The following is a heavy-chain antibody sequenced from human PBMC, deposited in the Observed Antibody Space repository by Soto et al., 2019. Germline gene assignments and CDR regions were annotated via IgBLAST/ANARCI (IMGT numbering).Heavy chain of an antibody. Sequence: PGGSLRLSCAASGFTFSSYSMNWVRQAPGKGLEWVSYISSSSSTIYYADSVKGRFTISRDNAKNSLYLQMNSLRDEDTAVYYCARDKYCSSTSCYESIGMDVWGRGTTVTVAS. D-gene: IGHD2-2*01. CDR3: ARDKYCSSTSCYESIGMDV. CDR1: GFTFSSYS. V-gene: IGHV3-48*02. J-gene: IGHJ6*02. CDR2: ISSSSSTI.